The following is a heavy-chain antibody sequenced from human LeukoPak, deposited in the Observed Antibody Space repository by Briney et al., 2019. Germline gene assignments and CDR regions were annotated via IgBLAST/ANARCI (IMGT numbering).Heavy chain of an antibody. CDR3: GRASKVVTDYYYYYYMDV. CDR1: GGSISTSNYY. CDR2: IFYSGST. V-gene: IGHV4-39*01. J-gene: IGHJ6*03. D-gene: IGHD3-22*01. Sequence: SETLSLTCTVSGGSISTSNYYWGWIRQPPGKGLEWIGNIFYSGSTYYSPSLKSRVTISLDTSRNQFSLKLSSVTAADTAVYYCGRASKVVTDYYYYYYMDVWGKGTTVTVSS.